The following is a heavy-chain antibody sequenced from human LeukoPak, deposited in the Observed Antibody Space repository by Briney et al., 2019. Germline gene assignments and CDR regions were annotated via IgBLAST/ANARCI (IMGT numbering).Heavy chain of an antibody. D-gene: IGHD6-19*01. CDR2: ISSSSSYI. V-gene: IGHV3-21*04. CDR1: GFTFSSYS. CDR3: ATGIAVAQPFDY. J-gene: IGHJ4*02. Sequence: GGSLRLSCAASGFTFSSYSMNWVRQAPGKGLEWVSSISSSSSYIYYADSVKGRFTISRDNTKNSLYLQMNSLRAEDTAVYYCATGIAVAQPFDYWGQGTLVTVSS.